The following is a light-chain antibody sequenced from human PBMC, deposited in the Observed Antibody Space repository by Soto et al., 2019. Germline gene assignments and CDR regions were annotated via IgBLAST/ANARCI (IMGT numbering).Light chain of an antibody. CDR3: QAWDSSTV. CDR2: QDS. J-gene: IGLJ1*01. Sequence: SYELTQPPSVSVSPGQTASITCSGDKLGDKYACWYQPKPGQSPVLVIYQDSKRPSGIPERFSGSNSGNTATLTISGTQAMDEAHYYCQAWDSSTVFGTGTKVTVL. V-gene: IGLV3-1*01. CDR1: KLGDKY.